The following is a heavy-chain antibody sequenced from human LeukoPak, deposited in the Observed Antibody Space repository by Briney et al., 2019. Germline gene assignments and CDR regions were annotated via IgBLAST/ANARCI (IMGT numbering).Heavy chain of an antibody. CDR2: INHSGST. CDR3: ARDRYVKYYFDF. D-gene: IGHD3-16*02. V-gene: IGHV4-34*01. J-gene: IGHJ4*02. CDR1: GGSFSGYY. Sequence: SETLSLTCAVYGGSFSGYYWSWIRQPPGKGLEWIGEINHSGSTNYNPSLKSRVTISVDTSKNQFSLKLSSVTAADTAVYYCARDRYVKYYFDFWGQGTLVTVSS.